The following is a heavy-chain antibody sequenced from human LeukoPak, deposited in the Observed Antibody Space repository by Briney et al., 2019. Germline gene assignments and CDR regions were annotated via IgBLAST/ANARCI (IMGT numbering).Heavy chain of an antibody. D-gene: IGHD2-2*01. CDR2: ISSSSSYI. V-gene: IGHV3-21*01. J-gene: IGHJ4*02. Sequence: PGGSLRLSCAASGFTFSSYSMNWVRQAPGKGLEWVSSISSSSSYIYYAGSVKGRFTISRDNAKDSLYLQMNSLRAEDTAVYYCAREDRRYCGSTSCHRYFDYWGQGTLVTVSS. CDR3: AREDRRYCGSTSCHRYFDY. CDR1: GFTFSSYS.